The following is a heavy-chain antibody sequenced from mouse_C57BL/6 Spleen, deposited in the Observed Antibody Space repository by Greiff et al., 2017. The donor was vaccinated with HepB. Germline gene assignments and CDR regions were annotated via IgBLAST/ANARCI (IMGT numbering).Heavy chain of an antibody. V-gene: IGHV1-53*01. CDR3: ARHGSSLYYAMDY. CDR2: INPSNGGT. Sequence: QVQLQQPGTELVKPGASVKLSCKASGYTFTSYWMHWVKQRPGQGLEWIGNINPSNGGTNYNEKFKSKATLTVDKSSSTAYMQLSILTSEDSAVYYGARHGSSLYYAMDYWGQGTSVTVSS. CDR1: GYTFTSYW. D-gene: IGHD1-1*01. J-gene: IGHJ4*01.